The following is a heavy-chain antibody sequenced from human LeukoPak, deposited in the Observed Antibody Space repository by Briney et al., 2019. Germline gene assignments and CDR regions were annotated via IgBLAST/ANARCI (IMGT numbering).Heavy chain of an antibody. D-gene: IGHD3-3*01. CDR2: INHSGST. Sequence: SETLSLTCTVSGGSTSSDYWSWIRQPPGKGLEWIGEINHSGSTNYNPSLKSRVTISVDTSKNQFSLKLSSVTAADTAVYYCARVLKGQFGVVIYYYYYGMDVWGQGTTVTVSS. CDR1: GGSTSSDY. J-gene: IGHJ6*02. V-gene: IGHV4-34*01. CDR3: ARVLKGQFGVVIYYYYYGMDV.